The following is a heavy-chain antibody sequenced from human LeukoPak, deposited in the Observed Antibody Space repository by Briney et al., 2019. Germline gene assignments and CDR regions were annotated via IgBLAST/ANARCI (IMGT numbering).Heavy chain of an antibody. CDR2: INPNSGGT. CDR1: GYTFTGYY. J-gene: IGHJ6*03. V-gene: IGHV1-2*02. D-gene: IGHD2-2*03. CDR3: ARDPGYCSSTSCYAYYYYMDV. Sequence: ASVKVSCKASGYTFTGYYMHWVRQAPGQGLEWMGWINPNSGGTNYAQKFQGRVTMTRDTSISTAYMELSRLRSDDTAVYYCARDPGYCSSTSCYAYYYYMDVWGKGTTVTVSS.